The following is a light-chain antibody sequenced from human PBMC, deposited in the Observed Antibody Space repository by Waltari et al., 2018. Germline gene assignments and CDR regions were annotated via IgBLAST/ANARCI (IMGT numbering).Light chain of an antibody. V-gene: IGLV2-14*03. CDR3: SSFTSSATWV. CDR2: GVS. CDR1: NSYIGGYNS. Sequence: QSALTQPASLSVSPRQAITIPCTGPNSYIGGYNSSSWYQHHSAKAPKLMIFGVSDRPSGVSNRFSGSKSGNTASLTISELQADDEADYYCSSFTSSATWVFGGGTKLTVL. J-gene: IGLJ3*02.